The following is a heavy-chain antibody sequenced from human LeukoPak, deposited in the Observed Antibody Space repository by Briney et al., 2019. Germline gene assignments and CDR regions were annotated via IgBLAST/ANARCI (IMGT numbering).Heavy chain of an antibody. CDR3: ARLPLGYCSGGSCYFVDY. J-gene: IGHJ4*02. V-gene: IGHV1-8*01. Sequence: ASVKVSCKGSGCTFTSYDIKWVRQATGQGLEWMVWMYPNSGNTGYAQKFQGRVSMTRNTSISTAYMELRSLRSDDTAVYYCARLPLGYCSGGSCYFVDYWGPGTLVTVSS. CDR1: GCTFTSYD. CDR2: MYPNSGNT. D-gene: IGHD2-15*01.